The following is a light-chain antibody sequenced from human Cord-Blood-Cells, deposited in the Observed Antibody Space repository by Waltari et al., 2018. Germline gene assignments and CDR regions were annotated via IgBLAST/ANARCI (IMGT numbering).Light chain of an antibody. J-gene: IGLJ1*01. CDR1: SSDVGGYNN. CDR2: DVS. CDR3: SSYTSSSTLV. V-gene: IGLV2-14*03. Sequence: QSALTQPASVSGSPGQSITISCTGTSSDVGGYNNVSWYQQHPGKAPKLMMYDVSNRPSGVSNRFSGSKSGNTASLTISGLQAEDEADYYCSSYTSSSTLVFGTGTKVTVL.